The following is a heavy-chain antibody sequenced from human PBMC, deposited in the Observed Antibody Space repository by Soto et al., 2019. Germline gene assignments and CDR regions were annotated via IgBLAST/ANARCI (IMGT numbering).Heavy chain of an antibody. V-gene: IGHV4-4*07. CDR1: GGSISSYY. CDR2: IYTSGST. J-gene: IGHJ5*02. D-gene: IGHD3-22*01. CDR3: ARDVSDFRGGHYYDSSGYPNWFDP. Sequence: QVQLQESGPGLVKPSETLSLTCTVSGGSISSYYWSWIRQPAGKGLEWIGRIYTSGSTNYNPSLKSRVTMSVDTSKNQFSLKLSSVTAADTAVYYCARDVSDFRGGHYYDSSGYPNWFDPWGQGTLVTVSS.